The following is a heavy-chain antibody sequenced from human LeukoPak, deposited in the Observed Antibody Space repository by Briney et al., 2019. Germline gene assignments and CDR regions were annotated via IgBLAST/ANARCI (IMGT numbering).Heavy chain of an antibody. CDR1: GGSINSYY. CDR2: IYYSGST. J-gene: IGHJ4*02. D-gene: IGHD2-21*02. Sequence: SETLSLTCTVSGGSINSYYWSWIRQPPGKGLEWIEYIYYSGSTNYNPSLKSRVTISVDRSKNQFSLKLSSVTAADTAVYYCARARVTYFDYWGQGTLVTVSS. CDR3: ARARVTYFDY. V-gene: IGHV4-59*12.